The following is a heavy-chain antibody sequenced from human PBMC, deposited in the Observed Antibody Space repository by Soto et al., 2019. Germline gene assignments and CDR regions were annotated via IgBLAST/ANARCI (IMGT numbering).Heavy chain of an antibody. J-gene: IGHJ4*02. CDR2: INSDGSST. Sequence: EVQLVESGGGLVQPGGSLRLSCAASGFTFSSYWMHWVRQAPGKGLVWVSRINSDGSSTSYADSVKGRFTISRDNAKNTLYLQMTSLRAEDTAVYYCARGGVGRYCSSTSCYTWVFDYWGQGPLVTVSS. D-gene: IGHD2-2*02. V-gene: IGHV3-74*01. CDR3: ARGGVGRYCSSTSCYTWVFDY. CDR1: GFTFSSYW.